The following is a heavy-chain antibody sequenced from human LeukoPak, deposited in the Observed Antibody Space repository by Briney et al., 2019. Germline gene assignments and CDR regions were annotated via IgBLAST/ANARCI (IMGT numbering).Heavy chain of an antibody. J-gene: IGHJ4*01. V-gene: IGHV3-33*01. Sequence: GGSLRLSCAASGFTFRNFGFHWVRQAPGKGPEWVAVIYYDGSKYFYADSVKGRFTISRDYSKNTLYLQINSLRAEDTAVYYCARIYGSGYAGDYWGQEPWSPSPQ. D-gene: IGHD5-18*01. CDR2: IYYDGSKY. CDR3: ARIYGSGYAGDY. CDR1: GFTFRNFG.